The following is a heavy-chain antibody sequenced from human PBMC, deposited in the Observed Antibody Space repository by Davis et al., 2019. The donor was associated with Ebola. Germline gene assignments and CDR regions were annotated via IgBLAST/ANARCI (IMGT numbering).Heavy chain of an antibody. J-gene: IGHJ3*02. CDR1: GGSVSGKSGA. D-gene: IGHD5-24*01. CDR3: ARGWLRTGLDI. V-gene: IGHV6-1*01. Sequence: HSQTLSLTCAISGGSVSGKSGAWNWIRQSPSRGLEWLGRTYYTSKWYNHYAASVKSRLTINPDTSKNQFSLQLNSVTPEDTAVYYCARGWLRTGLDIWGQGTMVIVSS. CDR2: TYYTSKWYN.